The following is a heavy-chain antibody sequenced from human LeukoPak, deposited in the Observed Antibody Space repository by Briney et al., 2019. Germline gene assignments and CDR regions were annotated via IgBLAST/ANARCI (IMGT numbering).Heavy chain of an antibody. D-gene: IGHD3-10*01. CDR3: GAGRQFIGALDI. J-gene: IGHJ3*02. Sequence: PGGSLRLSCAASGFTFNSYEFYWVRQAPGKGLEWIAYISSGATTIKYAGSVKGQFTISRDDAKKSVFLQMNSLRDDDTAIYYCGAGRQFIGALDIWGQGTLVTVSS. CDR2: ISSGATTI. V-gene: IGHV3-48*03. CDR1: GFTFNSYE.